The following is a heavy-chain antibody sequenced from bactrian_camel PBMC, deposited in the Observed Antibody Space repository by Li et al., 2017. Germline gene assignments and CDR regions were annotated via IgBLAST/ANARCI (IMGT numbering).Heavy chain of an antibody. V-gene: IGHV3S6*01. Sequence: HVQLVESGGGSVQAGGSLRLSCAASGFGAMGWCVAWFRQTPGKEREGVASIYTNGGDTYYVDSAKGRFAISQDRAKNMVYLQMNDLKPEDTALYYCVRDYGNYDWTLGSWGQGTQVTVS. J-gene: IGHJ4*01. CDR2: IYTNGGDT. CDR1: GFGAMGWC. CDR3: VRDYGNYDWTLGS. D-gene: IGHD4*01.